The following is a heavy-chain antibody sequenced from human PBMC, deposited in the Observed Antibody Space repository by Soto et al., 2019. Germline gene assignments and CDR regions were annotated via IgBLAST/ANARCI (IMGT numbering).Heavy chain of an antibody. CDR1: GGSISSYY. J-gene: IGHJ5*02. D-gene: IGHD3-9*01. CDR3: ARDGTYHILTGYSTGTWFDT. CDR2: IYYSGST. V-gene: IGHV4-59*01. Sequence: SETLSLTCTVSGGSISSYYWSWIRQPPGKGLEWIGYIYYSGSTNYNPSLKSRVTISVDTSKNQFSLKLSSVTAADTAVYYCARDGTYHILTGYSTGTWFDTWGQGTLVTVSS.